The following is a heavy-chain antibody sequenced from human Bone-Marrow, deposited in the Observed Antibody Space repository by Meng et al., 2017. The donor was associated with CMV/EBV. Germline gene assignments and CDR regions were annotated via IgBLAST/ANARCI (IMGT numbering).Heavy chain of an antibody. V-gene: IGHV1-69*05. CDR2: TIPMYGTA. Sequence: SVKVSCKASGGTFSTYSITWVRQAPGQGLEWVGGTIPMYGTANYAQKFQGRVTITTDESMNTAYMELTSLTSHDTAVYYCARGHTDCISPACQIFYYYYMAVWGQGTTVTVSS. CDR1: GGTFSTYS. D-gene: IGHD2-2*01. J-gene: IGHJ6*02. CDR3: ARGHTDCISPACQIFYYYYMAV.